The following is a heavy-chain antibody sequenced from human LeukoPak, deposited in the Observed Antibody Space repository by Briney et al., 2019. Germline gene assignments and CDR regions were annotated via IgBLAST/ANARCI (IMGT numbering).Heavy chain of an antibody. J-gene: IGHJ5*02. CDR3: ARDVFPYYYASGETGNWFDP. CDR2: VDSDGTTT. V-gene: IGHV3-74*01. D-gene: IGHD3-10*01. Sequence: GGSLRLSCAASGFTFSSYWMHWVRQAPGKGLVWVSRVDSDGTTTNYADSVKGRFTISRDNAKNTLYLQMNSLRAKDTAVYFCARDVFPYYYASGETGNWFDPWGQGTLVTVSS. CDR1: GFTFSSYW.